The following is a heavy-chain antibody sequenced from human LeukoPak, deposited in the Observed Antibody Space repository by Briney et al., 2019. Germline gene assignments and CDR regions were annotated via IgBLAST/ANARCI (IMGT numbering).Heavy chain of an antibody. CDR1: GFTFSSYW. Sequence: GGSLRLSCAASGFTFSSYWMSWVRQAPGKGLEWVANIKQDGSEKYYVDSVKGRFTISRDNAKNSLHLQMNSLRAEDTAVYYCARGPGATSGYYYYMDVWGKGTTVTVSS. CDR3: ARGPGATSGYYYYMDV. CDR2: IKQDGSEK. V-gene: IGHV3-7*01. J-gene: IGHJ6*03. D-gene: IGHD1-26*01.